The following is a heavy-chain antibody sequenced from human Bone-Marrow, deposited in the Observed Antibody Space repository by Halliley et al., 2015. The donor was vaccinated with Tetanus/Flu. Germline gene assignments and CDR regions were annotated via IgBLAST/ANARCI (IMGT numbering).Heavy chain of an antibody. V-gene: IGHV3-74*01. CDR2: INSDGSST. D-gene: IGHD6-13*01. CDR3: ARSASSWPFDY. Sequence: EWVSRINSDGSSTIYADSVKGRFTIARDNAKNTLDLQMNDLRAEDTALYYCARSASSWPFDYWGQGTLVTVSS. J-gene: IGHJ4*02.